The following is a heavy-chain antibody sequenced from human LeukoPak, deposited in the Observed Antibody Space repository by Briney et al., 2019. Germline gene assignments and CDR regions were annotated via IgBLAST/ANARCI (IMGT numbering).Heavy chain of an antibody. CDR2: IKQDGSEK. D-gene: IGHD3-10*01. J-gene: IGHJ4*02. V-gene: IGHV3-7*01. Sequence: PGGSLRLSCAASGFTFSSYWMSWVRQAPGKGLEWVANIKQDGSEKYYVDSVKGRFTISRDNAKNSLYLQMNSLRAEDTAVYYCARDSKGWFGDQNWALDYWGQGTLVTVSS. CDR3: ARDSKGWFGDQNWALDY. CDR1: GFTFSSYW.